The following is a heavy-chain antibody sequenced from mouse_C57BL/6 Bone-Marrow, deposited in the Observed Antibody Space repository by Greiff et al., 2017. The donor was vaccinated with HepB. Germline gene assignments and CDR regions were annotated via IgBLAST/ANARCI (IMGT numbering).Heavy chain of an antibody. V-gene: IGHV14-4*01. D-gene: IGHD2-4*01. J-gene: IGHJ4*01. CDR3: TTDYEEAMDY. CDR1: GFNIKDDY. Sequence: VQLQQSGAELVRPGASVKLSCTASGFNIKDDYMHWVKQRPEQGLEWIGWIDPENGDTEYASKFQGKATITADTSSNTAYLQLSSLTSEDTAVYYCTTDYEEAMDYWGQGTSVTVSS. CDR2: IDPENGDT.